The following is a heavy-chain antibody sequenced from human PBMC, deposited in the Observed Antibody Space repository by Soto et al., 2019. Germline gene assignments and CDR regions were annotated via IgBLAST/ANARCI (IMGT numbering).Heavy chain of an antibody. J-gene: IGHJ4*02. D-gene: IGHD6-19*01. V-gene: IGHV1-69*02. Sequence: QVQLVQSGAEVKKPGSSVKVSCKASGGTFSSYTISWVRQAPGQGLEWMGRIIPILGIANYAQKFQDRVTITADKSTSTAYMELSSLRSEDTAVYYCARGLVAGSFDYWGQGTLVTVSS. CDR2: IIPILGIA. CDR1: GGTFSSYT. CDR3: ARGLVAGSFDY.